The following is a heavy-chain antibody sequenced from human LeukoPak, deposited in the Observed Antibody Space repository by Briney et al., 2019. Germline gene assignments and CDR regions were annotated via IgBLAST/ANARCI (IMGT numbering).Heavy chain of an antibody. CDR3: TKETTMIVGGQYFDY. D-gene: IGHD3-22*01. Sequence: GGSLRLSCAASGFTFDDYSMHWVRQAPGKGLEWVSLITWDGTRTYYADSVKGRFSISRDNSKNSLYLQMNSLRTEDTALYYCTKETTMIVGGQYFDYWGQGTLVTVSS. CDR1: GFTFDDYS. CDR2: ITWDGTRT. V-gene: IGHV3-43*01. J-gene: IGHJ4*02.